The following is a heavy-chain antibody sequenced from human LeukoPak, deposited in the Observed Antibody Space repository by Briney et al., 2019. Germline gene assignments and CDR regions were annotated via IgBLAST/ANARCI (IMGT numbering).Heavy chain of an antibody. CDR3: ARGVDTAMVDY. CDR1: GGSMTRYY. Sequence: SETLSLTCTFSGGSMTRYYWSWIRQPPGKGLEWIGEINHSGSTNYNPSLKSRVTISVDTTKNQFSLKLSSVTAADTAVYYCARGVDTAMVDYWGQGTLVTVSS. V-gene: IGHV4-34*01. CDR2: INHSGST. D-gene: IGHD5-18*01. J-gene: IGHJ4*02.